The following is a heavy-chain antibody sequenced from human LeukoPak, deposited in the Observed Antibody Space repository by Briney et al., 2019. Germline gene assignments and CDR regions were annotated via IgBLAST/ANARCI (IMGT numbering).Heavy chain of an antibody. Sequence: SETLSLTCTVSGGSISSYYWSWIRQPPGKGLEWIGYIYYSGSTNYNPSLKSRVTTSVDTSKNQFSLKLSSVTAADTAVYYCARQEDSGYDFDYWGQGTLVTVSS. CDR3: ARQEDSGYDFDY. D-gene: IGHD5-12*01. CDR2: IYYSGST. CDR1: GGSISSYY. V-gene: IGHV4-59*08. J-gene: IGHJ4*02.